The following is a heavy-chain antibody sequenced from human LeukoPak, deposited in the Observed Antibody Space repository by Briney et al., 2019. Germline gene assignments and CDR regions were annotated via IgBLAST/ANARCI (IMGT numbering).Heavy chain of an antibody. D-gene: IGHD3-10*01. CDR1: GGSISSSNW. CDR2: IYHSGST. J-gene: IGHJ5*02. V-gene: IGHV4-4*02. Sequence: TSGTLSLTCAVSGGSISSSNWWSWVRQPPGQGLEWIGEIYHSGSTNYNPSLKSRVTISVDKSKNQFSLKLSSVTAADTAVYYCARDGSGSYYNTANWFDPWGQGTLVTVSS. CDR3: ARDGSGSYYNTANWFDP.